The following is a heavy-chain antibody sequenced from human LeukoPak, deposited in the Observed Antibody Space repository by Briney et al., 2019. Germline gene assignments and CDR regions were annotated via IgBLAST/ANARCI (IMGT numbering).Heavy chain of an antibody. Sequence: GGSLRLSCAASGFTFRSYWMHWVRQAPGKGLEWVSRVMRDGSFTNYADSVKGRFTISRDNAKNTLYLQMSSLRAEDTAAYFCVRDGDDFNFDYWGQGSLVTVSS. D-gene: IGHD5-24*01. J-gene: IGHJ4*02. V-gene: IGHV3-74*01. CDR1: GFTFRSYW. CDR3: VRDGDDFNFDY. CDR2: VMRDGSFT.